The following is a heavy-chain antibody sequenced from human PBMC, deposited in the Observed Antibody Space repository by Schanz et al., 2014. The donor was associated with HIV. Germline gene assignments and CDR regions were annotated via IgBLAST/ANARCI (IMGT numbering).Heavy chain of an antibody. CDR3: AAGLIRYFFDY. CDR1: GFIFRDYA. CDR2: IRAAGDT. Sequence: QVQLVESGGGVVQPGRSLRLSCAGSGFIFRDYALHWVRQAPGKGLEWVSDIRAAGDTYYGDSVKGRFTVSKDISQNTVYLQMNSLRVEDTAMYYCAAGLIRYFFDYWGQGTLVTVSS. J-gene: IGHJ4*02. V-gene: IGHV3-NL1*01. D-gene: IGHD2-21*01.